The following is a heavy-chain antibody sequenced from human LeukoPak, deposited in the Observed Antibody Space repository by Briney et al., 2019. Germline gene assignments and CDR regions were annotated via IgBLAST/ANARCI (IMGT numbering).Heavy chain of an antibody. Sequence: SDTLSLTSAVSDYAISSNNWWGWVRQPPGKGLEWIGYIYYTGSTYYNPSLKSRVTMSVDTSKNHFSLKLTSVTAGDTAVYYCARKVAGLSYFDNWGQGTLVTVSS. J-gene: IGHJ4*02. CDR3: ARKVAGLSYFDN. D-gene: IGHD6-19*01. V-gene: IGHV4-28*01. CDR2: IYYTGST. CDR1: DYAISSNNW.